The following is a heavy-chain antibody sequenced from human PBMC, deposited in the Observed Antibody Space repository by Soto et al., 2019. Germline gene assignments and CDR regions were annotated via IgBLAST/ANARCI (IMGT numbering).Heavy chain of an antibody. D-gene: IGHD3-22*01. CDR2: ISGSGGST. CDR3: AKAIVVITTARPPFDY. V-gene: IGHV3-23*01. CDR1: GFTFSSYA. Sequence: EVQLLESGGGLVQPGGSLRLSCAASGFTFSSYAMSWVRQAPGKGLEWVSAISGSGGSTYYADTVKGRFTISRDNSKNTLYLQMNGLRAEDTAVYYCAKAIVVITTARPPFDYWGQGTLVTVSS. J-gene: IGHJ4*02.